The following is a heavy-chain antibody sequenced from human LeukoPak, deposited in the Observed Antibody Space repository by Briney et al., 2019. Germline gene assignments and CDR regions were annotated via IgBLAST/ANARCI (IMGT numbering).Heavy chain of an antibody. J-gene: IGHJ4*02. CDR1: GFTFSSYA. D-gene: IGHD3-22*01. CDR3: AKNLYYDSSGYFDY. V-gene: IGHV3-30*04. CDR2: ISYDGSNK. Sequence: PGGSLRLSCAASGFTFSSYAMHCVRQAPGKGLEVVAVISYDGSNKYYADAVKGRFTISRDNSKTTLYLQMNSLRAEDTAVYYCAKNLYYDSSGYFDYWGQGTLVTVSS.